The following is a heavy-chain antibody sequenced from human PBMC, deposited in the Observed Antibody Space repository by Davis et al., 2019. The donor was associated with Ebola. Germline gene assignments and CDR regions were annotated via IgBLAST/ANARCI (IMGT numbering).Heavy chain of an antibody. Sequence: GESLKISCAASGFTVSSNYMSWVRQAPGKGLEWVSTISSSSNYIYYAESVKGRFTISRDNAKNSLTLQMNSLGAEDTAVYYCARGRRLLADAFHIWGQGTMVTAFS. J-gene: IGHJ3*02. CDR2: ISSSSNYI. CDR3: ARGRRLLADAFHI. D-gene: IGHD2-8*02. CDR1: GFTVSSNY. V-gene: IGHV3-21*01.